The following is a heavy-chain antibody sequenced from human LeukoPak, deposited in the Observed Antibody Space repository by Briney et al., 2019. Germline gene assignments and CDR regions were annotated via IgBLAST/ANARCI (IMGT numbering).Heavy chain of an antibody. V-gene: IGHV1-46*01. Sequence: VSVKVSCKASGYTFTSYYMHWVRQAPGQGLEWMGIINPSGGSTSYAQKFQGRVTMTRDTSTSTVYMELSSLRSEDTAVYYCARDIARDGYNYAYFDYWGQGTLVTVSS. CDR2: INPSGGST. CDR1: GYTFTSYY. J-gene: IGHJ4*02. CDR3: ARDIARDGYNYAYFDY. D-gene: IGHD5-24*01.